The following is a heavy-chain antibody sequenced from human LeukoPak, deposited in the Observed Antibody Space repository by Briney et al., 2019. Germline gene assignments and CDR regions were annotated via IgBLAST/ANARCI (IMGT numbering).Heavy chain of an antibody. V-gene: IGHV4-59*01. Sequence: TSETLSLTCTVSGGSISDFYWSWIRQSPDKGLEWIGYINFSGSTNYNPSLKGRVTISVDTSKNQFSLKLTSVTAADTAVYYCGRITEWNDLDYWGQGTLVNVSS. CDR2: INFSGST. J-gene: IGHJ4*02. CDR3: GRITEWNDLDY. D-gene: IGHD1-1*01. CDR1: GGSISDFY.